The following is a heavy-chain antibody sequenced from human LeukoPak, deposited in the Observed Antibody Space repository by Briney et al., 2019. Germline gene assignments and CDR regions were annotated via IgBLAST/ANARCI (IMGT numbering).Heavy chain of an antibody. Sequence: SETLSLTCTVSGGSISSSSYYWGWIRQPPGKGLEWIGSIYYSGSTYYNPSLKSRVTISVDTSKNQFSLKLNSVTAADTAVYYCARGGAVVAVYFDYWGQGTLVTVSS. CDR1: GGSISSSSYY. D-gene: IGHD2-15*01. CDR3: ARGGAVVAVYFDY. CDR2: IYYSGST. J-gene: IGHJ4*02. V-gene: IGHV4-39*01.